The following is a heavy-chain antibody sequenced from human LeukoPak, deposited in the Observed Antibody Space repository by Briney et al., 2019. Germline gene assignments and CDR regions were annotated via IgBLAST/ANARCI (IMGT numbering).Heavy chain of an antibody. Sequence: GESLKISCKGSGYRFTSYWIGWVRQMPRKGLEWMGIIYPGDSDTRYSTSFQGQVTISADKSISTAYLQWSSLKASDTALYYCATGPYYYDSSGHIRGGVPFDYWGQGTLVTVSS. CDR2: IYPGDSDT. D-gene: IGHD3-22*01. V-gene: IGHV5-51*01. CDR3: ATGPYYYDSSGHIRGGVPFDY. CDR1: GYRFTSYW. J-gene: IGHJ4*02.